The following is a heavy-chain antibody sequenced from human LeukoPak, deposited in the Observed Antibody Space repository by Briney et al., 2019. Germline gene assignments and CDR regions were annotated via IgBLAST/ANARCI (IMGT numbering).Heavy chain of an antibody. CDR2: ISASGGNT. CDR1: GFTFGSYA. D-gene: IGHD5-12*01. V-gene: IGHV3-23*01. CDR3: AKALQFSAYGRFDY. J-gene: IGHJ4*02. Sequence: HAGGSLRLSCAASGFTFGSYAMSWVRQAPGKGLEWVSLISASGGNTYYADSVKGRFTISRDNSKGTVYLQMNSLRADDTAVYYCAKALQFSAYGRFDYWGQGTLVTVSS.